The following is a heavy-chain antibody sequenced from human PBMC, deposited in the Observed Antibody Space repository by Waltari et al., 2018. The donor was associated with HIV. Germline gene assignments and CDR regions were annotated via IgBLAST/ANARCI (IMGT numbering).Heavy chain of an antibody. V-gene: IGHV3-21*01. CDR3: ARGTYYYDSSGYYDNLPFDY. D-gene: IGHD3-22*01. J-gene: IGHJ4*02. CDR2: ISSSSTYI. CDR1: VSTFSTSS. Sequence: EVQLVESGGGLVKPGGSLRLSCAASVSTFSTSSTPLVRQPPRKGLEWVSSISSSSTYIYYADSVKGRFTISRDNAKNSLYLQMNSLRAEDTAVYFCARGTYYYDSSGYYDNLPFDYWGQGTLVTVSS.